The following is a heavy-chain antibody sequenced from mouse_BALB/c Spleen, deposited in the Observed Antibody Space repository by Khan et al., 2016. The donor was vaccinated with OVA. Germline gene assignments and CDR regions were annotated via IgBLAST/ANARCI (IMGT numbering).Heavy chain of an antibody. CDR2: IWSDGST. CDR1: GFSLTGSC. V-gene: IGHV2-6-1*01. CDR3: AIQPYYDYYALDY. D-gene: IGHD2-10*01. Sequence: QVQLKQSGPGLVAPSQSLSITCTISGFSLTGSCIHWVRQTPGKGLEWLVVIWSDGSTTYNSTLKSRLSITKDNSKSHVFLKMNSLQTDDTAMYYCAIQPYYDYYALDYWGQGTSVTVSS. J-gene: IGHJ4*01.